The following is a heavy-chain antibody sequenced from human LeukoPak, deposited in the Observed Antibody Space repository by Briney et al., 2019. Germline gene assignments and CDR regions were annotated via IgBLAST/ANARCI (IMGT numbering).Heavy chain of an antibody. V-gene: IGHV4-61*02. CDR2: IYTSGST. CDR3: ARAYYGSGDEYFQH. Sequence: SQTLSLTCTVSGGSISSGSYNWSWIRQPAGKGLEWIGRIYTSGSTNYNPSLKSRVTISVDTSKNQFSLKLSSVTAADTAVYYCARAYYGSGDEYFQHWGLSTLVTVSS. D-gene: IGHD3-10*01. CDR1: GGSISSGSYN. J-gene: IGHJ1*01.